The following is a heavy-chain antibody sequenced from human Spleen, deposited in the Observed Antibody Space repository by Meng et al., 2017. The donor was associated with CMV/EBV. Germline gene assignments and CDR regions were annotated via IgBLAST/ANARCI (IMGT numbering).Heavy chain of an antibody. D-gene: IGHD3-22*01. CDR3: ARVLYDNYFDY. V-gene: IGHV1-2*02. J-gene: IGHJ4*02. CDR1: GYTFTAYY. Sequence: ASVKVFCKASGYTFTAYYIHWVRQTPGQGFEWVGWINPNSGDTNFAQKFQGRVTMTRDTSISTAYMELTSLRSDDTAVYYCARVLYDNYFDYWGQGTLVTVSS. CDR2: INPNSGDT.